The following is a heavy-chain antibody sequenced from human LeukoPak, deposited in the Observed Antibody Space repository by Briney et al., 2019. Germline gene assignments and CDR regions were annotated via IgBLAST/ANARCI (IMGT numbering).Heavy chain of an antibody. V-gene: IGHV4-59*01. D-gene: IGHD1-26*01. CDR3: ARQRYSGSSDY. CDR1: GGSISSYY. Sequence: SETLSLTCTVSGGSISSYYWSWIRQPPGKGLEWIGYIYDSGSTNYNPSLKSRVIISENTSKNQFSLKLSSVTAADTAVYYCARQRYSGSSDYWGQGTLVTVSS. J-gene: IGHJ4*02. CDR2: IYDSGST.